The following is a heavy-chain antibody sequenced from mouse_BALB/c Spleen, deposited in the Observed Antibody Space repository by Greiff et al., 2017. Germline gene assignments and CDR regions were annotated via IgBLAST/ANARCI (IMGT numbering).Heavy chain of an antibody. CDR1: GFNIKDTY. CDR2: IDPANGNT. CDR3: ARLSSSFYFDY. Sequence: EVQLQQSGAELVKPGASVKLSCTASGFNIKDTYMHWVKQRPEQGLEWIGRIDPANGNTKYDPKFQGKATITADTSSNTAYLQLSSLTSEDTAVYYCARLSSSFYFDYWGQGTTLTVSS. D-gene: IGHD1-1*01. V-gene: IGHV14-3*02. J-gene: IGHJ2*01.